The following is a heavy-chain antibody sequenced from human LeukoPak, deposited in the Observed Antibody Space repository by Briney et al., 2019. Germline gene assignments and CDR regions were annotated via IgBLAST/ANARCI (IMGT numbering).Heavy chain of an antibody. CDR1: GFTVSSNY. D-gene: IGHD3-22*01. CDR2: IYSGGST. Sequence: GGSLRLSCAASGFTVSSNYMSWVRQTPEKGLEWVSVIYSGGSTYYADSVKGRFTISRDNSKNTLYLQMNSLRAEDTAVYYCARDPPPHYYDSSGYYFSYWGQGTLVTVSS. CDR3: ARDPPPHYYDSSGYYFSY. V-gene: IGHV3-66*01. J-gene: IGHJ4*02.